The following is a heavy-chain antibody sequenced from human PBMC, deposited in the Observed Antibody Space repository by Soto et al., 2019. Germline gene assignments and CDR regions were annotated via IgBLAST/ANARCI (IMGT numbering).Heavy chain of an antibody. Sequence: LKISWKGSGYSFTSYWISWVRQMPGKGLEWMGRIDPSDSYTNYSPSFQGHVKISADKSISTAYLQLSSLKASEKAMYYCARQGYYDPSDAFDIWGQGTMVAASS. J-gene: IGHJ3*02. D-gene: IGHD3-22*01. CDR3: ARQGYYDPSDAFDI. CDR2: IDPSDSYT. V-gene: IGHV5-10-1*01. CDR1: GYSFTSYW.